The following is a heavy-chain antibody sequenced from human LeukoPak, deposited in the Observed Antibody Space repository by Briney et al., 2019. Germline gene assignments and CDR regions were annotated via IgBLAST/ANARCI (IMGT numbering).Heavy chain of an antibody. Sequence: GGSLRLSCAASGFTFDDYAMHWVRQAPGKGLEWVSGISWNSGSIGYADSVKGRFTISRDNAKNSLYLQMNSLRAEDMALYYCAKDISAAAGPYYFDYWGQGTLVTVSS. CDR1: GFTFDDYA. CDR3: AKDISAAAGPYYFDY. J-gene: IGHJ4*02. CDR2: ISWNSGSI. V-gene: IGHV3-9*03. D-gene: IGHD6-13*01.